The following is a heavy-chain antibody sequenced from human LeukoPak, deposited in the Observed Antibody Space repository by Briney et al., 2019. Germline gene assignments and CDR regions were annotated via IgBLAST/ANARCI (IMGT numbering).Heavy chain of an antibody. CDR1: GFTFSSYE. CDR2: ISSSGSTI. CDR3: AKGAYYYGSGSYMDV. D-gene: IGHD3-10*01. V-gene: IGHV3-48*03. Sequence: PGGSLRLSCATSGFTFSSYEMNWVRQAPGKGLEWVSYISSSGSTIYYADSVKGRFTISRDNAKNSLYLQMNSLRAEDMALYYCAKGAYYYGSGSYMDVWGKGTTVTVSS. J-gene: IGHJ6*03.